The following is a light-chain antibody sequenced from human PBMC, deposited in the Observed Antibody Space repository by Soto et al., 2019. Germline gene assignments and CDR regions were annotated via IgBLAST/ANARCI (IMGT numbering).Light chain of an antibody. Sequence: EIVLTQSPATLSLSPGERDTLSCRASQSVSSYLAWYEQKPGQAPRLLIYDASNRATGIPARFSGSVSGTDFTLTISSLAPEDFAVYYCQQRRNWLNSLTFGGGTKVDIK. CDR3: QQRRNWLNSLT. CDR2: DAS. J-gene: IGKJ4*01. CDR1: QSVSSY. V-gene: IGKV3-11*01.